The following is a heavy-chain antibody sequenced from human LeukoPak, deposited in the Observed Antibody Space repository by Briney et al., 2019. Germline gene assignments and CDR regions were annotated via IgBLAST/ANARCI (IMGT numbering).Heavy chain of an antibody. Sequence: PGRSLRLSCAASGFTFDDYAMHWVRQAPGKGLEWVSGISWNSGSIGYADSVKGRFTISRDNAKNSLYLQMNSLRAEDTAVYYCAKGDYGSGSYFYWGQGTLVTVSS. CDR1: GFTFDDYA. CDR3: AKGDYGSGSYFY. J-gene: IGHJ4*02. V-gene: IGHV3-9*01. D-gene: IGHD3-10*01. CDR2: ISWNSGSI.